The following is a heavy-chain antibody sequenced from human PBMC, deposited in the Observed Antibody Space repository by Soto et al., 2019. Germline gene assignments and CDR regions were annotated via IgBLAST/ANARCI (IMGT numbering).Heavy chain of an antibody. J-gene: IGHJ5*02. D-gene: IGHD2-2*01. Sequence: GESLKISCKGSGYSFTSYWISWVRQMPGKGLEWMGRIDPSDSYTNYSPSFHGHVTISADKSISTAYLQWSSLKASDTSMYYCARHGLGYCSSTSCPPYNWFDPWGQGTLVTVSS. CDR1: GYSFTSYW. CDR2: IDPSDSYT. V-gene: IGHV5-10-1*01. CDR3: ARHGLGYCSSTSCPPYNWFDP.